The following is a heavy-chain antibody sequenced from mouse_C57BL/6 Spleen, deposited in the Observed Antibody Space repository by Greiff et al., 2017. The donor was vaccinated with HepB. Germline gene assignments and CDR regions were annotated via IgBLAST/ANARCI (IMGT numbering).Heavy chain of an antibody. CDR1: GFTFSSYG. D-gene: IGHD2-1*01. J-gene: IGHJ2*01. Sequence: EVQLVESGGDLVKPGGSLKLSCAASGFTFSSYGMSWVRQTPDKRLEWVATISSGGSYTYYPDSVKGRFTISRDNAKNTLYLQMSSLKSEDTAMYYCARQGYYGNYFDYWGQGTTLTVSS. V-gene: IGHV5-6*01. CDR3: ARQGYYGNYFDY. CDR2: ISSGGSYT.